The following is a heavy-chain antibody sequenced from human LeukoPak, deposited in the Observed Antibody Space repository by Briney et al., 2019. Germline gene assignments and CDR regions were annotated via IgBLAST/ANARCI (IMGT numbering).Heavy chain of an antibody. V-gene: IGHV4-34*01. Sequence: PSETLSLTCAVYGGSFSGYYWSWIRQPPGKGLEWIGEINHSGSTNYNPSLKSRVTISVDTSKNQFSLKPSSVTAADTAVYYCARAGQQLVQRWFDPWGQGTLVTVSS. CDR3: ARAGQQLVQRWFDP. J-gene: IGHJ5*02. CDR1: GGSFSGYY. D-gene: IGHD6-13*01. CDR2: INHSGST.